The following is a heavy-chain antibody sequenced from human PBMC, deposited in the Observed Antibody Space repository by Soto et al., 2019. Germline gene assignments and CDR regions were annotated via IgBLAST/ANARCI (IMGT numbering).Heavy chain of an antibody. J-gene: IGHJ6*03. CDR2: ISSNGVGT. CDR3: ARRARPDFYYMDV. D-gene: IGHD6-6*01. Sequence: HHGGSLRLACAASGFTLSGYAMDWVRQAPGKGLEYVSGISSNGVGTYYANSVQGRFTISRDNSKNTVYLQMGSLRPEDMAVYYCARRARPDFYYMDVWGKGTTVTVSS. CDR1: GFTLSGYA. V-gene: IGHV3-64*01.